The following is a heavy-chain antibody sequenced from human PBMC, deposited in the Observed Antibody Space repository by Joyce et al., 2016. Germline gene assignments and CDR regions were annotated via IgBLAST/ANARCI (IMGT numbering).Heavy chain of an antibody. Sequence: QVQLQQWGAGLLKPSETLSLTCAVYGGSFSGYYWRWIRQPPGKGLEWIGEINHNGSTNYNPSRESRVTISVDTAKNQFSLRLSSVTAADTAVYYCARGLSAFDYSNYAGYDYWGQGTLVTVSS. J-gene: IGHJ4*02. CDR3: ARGLSAFDYSNYAGYDY. CDR1: GGSFSGYY. CDR2: INHNGST. D-gene: IGHD4-11*01. V-gene: IGHV4-34*01.